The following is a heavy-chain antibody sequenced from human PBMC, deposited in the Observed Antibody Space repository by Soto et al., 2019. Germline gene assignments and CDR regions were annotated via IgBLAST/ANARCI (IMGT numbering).Heavy chain of an antibody. J-gene: IGHJ6*03. CDR1: GGSISSGGYY. D-gene: IGHD5-12*01. V-gene: IGHV4-31*03. Sequence: SETLSLTCTVSGGSISSGGYYWSWIRQHPGKGLEWIGYIYYSGSTYYNPSLKSRVTISVDTSKNQFSLKLSSVTAADTAVYYWAREEVEVATIGHYYYMDVWGKGTTVTVSS. CDR3: AREEVEVATIGHYYYMDV. CDR2: IYYSGST.